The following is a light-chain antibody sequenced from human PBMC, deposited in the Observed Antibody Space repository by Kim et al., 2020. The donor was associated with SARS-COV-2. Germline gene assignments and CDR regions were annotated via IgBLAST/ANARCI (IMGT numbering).Light chain of an antibody. Sequence: QSALTQPASVSGSPGQSVAISCTGTRSDVGSYTLVSWFQQPPGKAPKLLIYEVNKRPSGVSDRFSGSKSGDTASLTISGLQTEDEGDYFCSSYVGGGHFVFGTGTKVTVL. J-gene: IGLJ1*01. CDR1: RSDVGSYTL. CDR2: EVN. CDR3: SSYVGGGHFV. V-gene: IGLV2-23*02.